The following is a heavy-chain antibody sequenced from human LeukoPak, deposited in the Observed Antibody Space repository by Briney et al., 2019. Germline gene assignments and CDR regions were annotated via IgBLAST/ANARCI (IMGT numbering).Heavy chain of an antibody. J-gene: IGHJ4*02. CDR1: GGSISSYH. Sequence: SETLSLTCTVSGGSISSYHWSWIRQPPGKGLEWIGYIYYSGSTNYNPSLKSRVTISVDTSKNQFSLKLSSVTAADTAVYYCAGHGSYYDSSGYSHRPFDYWGQGTLVTVSS. D-gene: IGHD3-22*01. CDR3: AGHGSYYDSSGYSHRPFDY. V-gene: IGHV4-59*08. CDR2: IYYSGST.